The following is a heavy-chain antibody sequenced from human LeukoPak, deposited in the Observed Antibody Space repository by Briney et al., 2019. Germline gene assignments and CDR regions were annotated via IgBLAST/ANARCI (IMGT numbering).Heavy chain of an antibody. CDR3: ARGGDQLLYYFDY. Sequence: SVKVSCKASGGTFSSYAISWVRQAPGQGLEWVGGIIPIFGTANYAQKFQGRVTIPADESTSTAYMELSSLRSEDTAVYYCARGGDQLLYYFDYWGQGTLVTVSS. V-gene: IGHV1-69*13. CDR1: GGTFSSYA. CDR2: IIPIFGTA. J-gene: IGHJ4*02. D-gene: IGHD2-2*01.